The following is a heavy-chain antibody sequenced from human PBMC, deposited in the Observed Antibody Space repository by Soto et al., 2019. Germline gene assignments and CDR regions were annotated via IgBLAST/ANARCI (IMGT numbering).Heavy chain of an antibody. CDR3: AKHQRGSFFGVVIYYPLDY. Sequence: EVQLLESRGGLVQPGGTLRLSCAATGFTFSSYAMSWVRQAPGKGLEWVSAISGSGGSTYYADSVKGRFTISRDNSKNTLYLQMNSLRAEDTAVYYCAKHQRGSFFGVVIYYPLDYWGQGTLVTVSS. CDR2: ISGSGGST. J-gene: IGHJ4*02. V-gene: IGHV3-23*01. CDR1: GFTFSSYA. D-gene: IGHD3-3*01.